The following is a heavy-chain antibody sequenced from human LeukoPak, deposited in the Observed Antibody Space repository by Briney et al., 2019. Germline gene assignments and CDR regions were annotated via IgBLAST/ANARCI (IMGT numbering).Heavy chain of an antibody. CDR1: GFTFSSYA. J-gene: IGHJ3*02. D-gene: IGHD6-6*01. CDR2: ISYDGSNK. CDR3: ARGQGSSGAFDI. Sequence: GRSLRLSRAASGFTFSSYAMHWVRQAPGKGLEWVAVISYDGSNKYYADSVKGRFTISRDNSKNTLYLQMNSLRAEDTAVYYCARGQGSSGAFDIWGQGTMVTVSS. V-gene: IGHV3-30*01.